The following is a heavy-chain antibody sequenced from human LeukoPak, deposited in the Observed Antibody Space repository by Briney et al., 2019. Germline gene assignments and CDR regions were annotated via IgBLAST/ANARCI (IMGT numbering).Heavy chain of an antibody. CDR1: GFTFSSYE. J-gene: IGHJ4*02. CDR2: INWNGGST. Sequence: GGSLRLSCAASGFTFSSYEMNWVRQAPGKGLEWVSGINWNGGSTGYADSVKGRFTISRDNAKNSLYLQMNSLRAEDTALYYCAREWVRRFDYWGQGTLVTVSS. D-gene: IGHD5-12*01. V-gene: IGHV3-20*04. CDR3: AREWVRRFDY.